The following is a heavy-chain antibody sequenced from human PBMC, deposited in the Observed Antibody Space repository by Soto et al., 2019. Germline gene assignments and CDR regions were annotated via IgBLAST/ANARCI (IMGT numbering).Heavy chain of an antibody. D-gene: IGHD4-17*01. CDR2: IYYSGST. CDR1: GGSISSSSYY. CDR3: ARQGPAVTTPFDY. Sequence: QLQLQESGPGLVKPSETLSLTCTVSGGSISSSSYYWGWIRQPPGKGLEWIGSIYYSGSTYYNPSLKSRVTISLDTSKNQFSLKLSSVTAADTAVYYCARQGPAVTTPFDYWGQGTLVTVSS. J-gene: IGHJ4*02. V-gene: IGHV4-39*01.